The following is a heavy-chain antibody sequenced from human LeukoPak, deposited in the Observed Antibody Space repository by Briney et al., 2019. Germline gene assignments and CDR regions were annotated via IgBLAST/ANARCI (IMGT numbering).Heavy chain of an antibody. V-gene: IGHV1-18*01. CDR1: GYTFTIYG. J-gene: IGHJ4*02. CDR2: ISAYNGNT. Sequence: GAAVKVSRKASGYTFTIYGISWVRQAPGQGLEWMGWISAYNGNTNYAQKLQGRVTMTTDTSTSTAYMELRSLRSDDTAVYYCARAPITGDFDYWGQGTLVTVSS. D-gene: IGHD1-20*01. CDR3: ARAPITGDFDY.